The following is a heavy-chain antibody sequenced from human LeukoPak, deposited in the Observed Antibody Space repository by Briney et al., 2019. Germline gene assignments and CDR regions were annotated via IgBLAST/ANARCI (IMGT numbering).Heavy chain of an antibody. CDR1: GFTFSSYA. V-gene: IGHV3-23*01. CDR2: ISGSGGST. D-gene: IGHD3-10*01. Sequence: PGGSLRLSCAASGFTFSSYAMSWVRQAPGKGLDWVSAISGSGGSTYYADSVKGRFTISRDNSKNTLYLQMNSLRAEDTAVYYCAKAADVLLWFGEPGGYYFDYWGQGTLVTVSS. J-gene: IGHJ4*02. CDR3: AKAADVLLWFGEPGGYYFDY.